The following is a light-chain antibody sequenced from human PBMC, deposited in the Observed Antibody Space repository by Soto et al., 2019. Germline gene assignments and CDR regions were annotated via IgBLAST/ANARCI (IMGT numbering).Light chain of an antibody. J-gene: IGLJ2*01. Sequence: QAVVTQPPSASGTPGQRVTISCSGSSSNIGSNYVFWYQYLPGTAPKLLIYSNNQRPSGVPDRFSGSKSGTSASLAISGLRSEDEADYYCAAWDDSLSGVVFGGGTKLTVL. CDR2: SNN. CDR3: AAWDDSLSGVV. CDR1: SSNIGSNY. V-gene: IGLV1-47*02.